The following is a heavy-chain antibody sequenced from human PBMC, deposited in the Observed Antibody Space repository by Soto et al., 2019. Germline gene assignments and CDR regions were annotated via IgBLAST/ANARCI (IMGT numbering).Heavy chain of an antibody. CDR3: AKLPDLTFLAFGSGHPFDP. CDR2: ISGGGDDI. J-gene: IGHJ5*02. CDR1: GFTFGSYA. D-gene: IGHD3-10*01. V-gene: IGHV3-23*01. Sequence: EVQLLESGGRLVQPGGSLRLSCAASGFTFGSYAMTWVRQVPGKGLEWVSAISGGGDDIYYADSVKGRFTISRDNSKNTLYLQMNSLAAEDTALYYCAKLPDLTFLAFGSGHPFDPWGQGTLVTVSS.